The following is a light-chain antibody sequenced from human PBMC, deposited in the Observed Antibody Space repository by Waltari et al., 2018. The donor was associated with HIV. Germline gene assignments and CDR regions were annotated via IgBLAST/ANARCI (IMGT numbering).Light chain of an antibody. V-gene: IGLV2-8*01. J-gene: IGLJ3*02. Sequence: QSALTQPPSASGPLGQSVTISCTGSSRDIGAYDFVPWFHQHPHSAPKLLLYEVTRRPSTVSVRFSGSSSGNTAFLTGAGLQPDDEATYFCSSYGDSLRVLFGGGTNVTVL. CDR3: SSYGDSLRVL. CDR2: EVT. CDR1: SRDIGAYDF.